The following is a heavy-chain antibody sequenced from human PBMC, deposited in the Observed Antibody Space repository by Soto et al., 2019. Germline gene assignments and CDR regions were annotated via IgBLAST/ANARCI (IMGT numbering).Heavy chain of an antibody. CDR2: LSDRGTS. CDR1: GFSVSIY. D-gene: IGHD3-16*01. CDR3: AGDYASDAYDF. J-gene: IGHJ4*02. Sequence: SLTLSCAASGFSVSIYMSWVRQAPGKGLEWVSTLSDRGTSHYADSVTGRFSVSRDNSKNTLYLQMNGLRVDDTAIYYCAGDYASDAYDFRGQGTQVTVSS. V-gene: IGHV3-53*01.